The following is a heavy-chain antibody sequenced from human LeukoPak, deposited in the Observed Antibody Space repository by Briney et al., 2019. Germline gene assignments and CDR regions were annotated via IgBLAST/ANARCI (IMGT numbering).Heavy chain of an antibody. CDR1: GYAFTGYY. CDR3: AKASIAAAGPDY. V-gene: IGHV1-18*04. Sequence: ASVKVSCKASGYAFTGYYMHWVRQAPGQGLEWMGWISTYNGNTNYAQKLQGRVTMTTDTSTSTAYMELRSLRSDDTALYYCAKASIAAAGPDYWGQGTLVTVSS. D-gene: IGHD6-13*01. CDR2: ISTYNGNT. J-gene: IGHJ4*02.